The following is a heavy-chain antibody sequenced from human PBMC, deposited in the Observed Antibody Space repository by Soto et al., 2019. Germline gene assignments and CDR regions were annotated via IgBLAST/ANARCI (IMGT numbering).Heavy chain of an antibody. V-gene: IGHV4-59*01. Sequence: QVQLQESGPGLVKPSETLSLTCTVSGGSISSYYWSWIRQPPGKGLEWSGYIYYSGSTNYNPSLKSRLTISVDTSKYQFSLKLSSVTAADTAVYYCARGRGYSYGYAIYYYCMDVWGHGTTVTVSS. CDR2: IYYSGST. D-gene: IGHD5-18*01. CDR1: GGSISSYY. J-gene: IGHJ6*02. CDR3: ARGRGYSYGYAIYYYCMDV.